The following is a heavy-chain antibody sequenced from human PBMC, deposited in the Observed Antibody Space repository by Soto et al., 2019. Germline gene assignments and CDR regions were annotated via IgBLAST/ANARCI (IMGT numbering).Heavy chain of an antibody. CDR3: ARGGTPIDY. V-gene: IGHV4-59*08. CDR1: GGSISSYY. CDR2: IYYSGST. J-gene: IGHJ4*02. D-gene: IGHD3-16*01. Sequence: SSEILSLTCTVSGGSISSYYWSWIRQPPGKGLEWIGYIYYSGSTNYNPSLKSRVTISVDTSKNQFSLKLSSVTAADTAVYYCARGGTPIDYWGQGTLVNVSS.